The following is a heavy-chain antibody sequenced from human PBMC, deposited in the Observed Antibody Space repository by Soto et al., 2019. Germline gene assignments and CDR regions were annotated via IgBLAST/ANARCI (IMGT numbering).Heavy chain of an antibody. V-gene: IGHV3-53*04. CDR1: GFTVSSNY. Sequence: EVQLVESGGGLVQPGGSLRLSCAASGFTVSSNYMSWVRQAPGKGLEWVSVIYSGGSTYYADSMKGRFTISRHNSKNTLYLQMNSLRAEDTAVYYCARGVRALVTTWFDPWGQGTLVTVSS. D-gene: IGHD1-1*01. CDR2: IYSGGST. J-gene: IGHJ5*02. CDR3: ARGVRALVTTWFDP.